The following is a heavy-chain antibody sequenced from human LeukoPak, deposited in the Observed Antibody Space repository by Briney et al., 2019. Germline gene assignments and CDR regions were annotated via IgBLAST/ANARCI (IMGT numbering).Heavy chain of an antibody. J-gene: IGHJ4*02. CDR1: GFTFSSYA. D-gene: IGHD6-13*01. CDR2: IRGSGGST. Sequence: GGSLRLSCAASGFTFSSYAMSWVRQAPGKGLEWVSAIRGSGGSTYYADSVKGRFTISRDNSKNTLYLQMNSLRAEDTAVYYCAHSPDTGYSSSWYFDYWGQGTLVTVSS. CDR3: AHSPDTGYSSSWYFDY. V-gene: IGHV3-23*01.